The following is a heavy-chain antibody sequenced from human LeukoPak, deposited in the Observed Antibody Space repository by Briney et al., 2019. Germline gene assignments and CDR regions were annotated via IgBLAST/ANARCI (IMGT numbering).Heavy chain of an antibody. CDR3: AREALGDCSGGSCYSGISRNDAFDI. D-gene: IGHD2-15*01. CDR1: GFTFSSYA. Sequence: GGSLRLSCAASGFTFSSYAMHWVRQAPGKGLEWVAVISYDGSNKYYADSVKGRFTISRDNSKNTLYLQMNSLRAEDTAVYYCAREALGDCSGGSCYSGISRNDAFDIWGQGTMVTVSS. J-gene: IGHJ3*02. V-gene: IGHV3-30-3*01. CDR2: ISYDGSNK.